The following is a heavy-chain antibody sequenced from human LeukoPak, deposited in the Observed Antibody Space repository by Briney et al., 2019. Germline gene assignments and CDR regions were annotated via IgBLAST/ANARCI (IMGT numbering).Heavy chain of an antibody. CDR1: GGSISSYY. J-gene: IGHJ3*02. CDR3: ARHWMVRGSDAFDI. Sequence: SETLSLTCTVSGGSISSYYWSWIRQPPGKGLEWIGYIYYSGSTNYNPSLKSRVTISVDTSKNQFSLKLSSVTAADTAVYYCARHWMVRGSDAFDIWGQGTMVTVSS. CDR2: IYYSGST. D-gene: IGHD3-10*01. V-gene: IGHV4-59*08.